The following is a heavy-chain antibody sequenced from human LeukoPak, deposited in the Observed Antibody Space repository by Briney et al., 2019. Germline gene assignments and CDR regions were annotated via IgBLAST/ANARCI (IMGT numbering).Heavy chain of an antibody. CDR3: ARDNGIYYDSSGHIDY. D-gene: IGHD3-22*01. CDR1: GGSISSGGYY. CDR2: IYYSGST. V-gene: IGHV4-31*03. Sequence: TSETLSLTCTVSGGSISSGGYYWSWIRQHPGKGLEWIGYIYYSGSTYYNPSLKSRVTISVDTSKNQFSLKLSSVTAADTAVYYCARDNGIYYDSSGHIDYWGQGTLVTVSS. J-gene: IGHJ4*02.